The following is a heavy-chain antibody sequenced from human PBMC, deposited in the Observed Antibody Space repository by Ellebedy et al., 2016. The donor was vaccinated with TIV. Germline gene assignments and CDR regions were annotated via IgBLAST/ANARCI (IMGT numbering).Heavy chain of an antibody. V-gene: IGHV3-21*01. CDR2: ISSSSSYI. D-gene: IGHD3-3*01. CDR1: GFTFSSYS. J-gene: IGHJ6*02. CDR3: ARALDYDFWSGYTKEYYYYGMDV. Sequence: GESLKISXAASGFTFSSYSMNWVRQAPGKGLEWVSSISSSSSYIYYADSVKGRFTISRDNAKNSLYLQMNSLRAEDTAVYYCARALDYDFWSGYTKEYYYYGMDVWGQGTTVTVSS.